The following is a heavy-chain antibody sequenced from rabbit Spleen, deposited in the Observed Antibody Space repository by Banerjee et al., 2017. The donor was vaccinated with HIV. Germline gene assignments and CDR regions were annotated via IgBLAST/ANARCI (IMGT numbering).Heavy chain of an antibody. CDR1: GFDFSSSYN. Sequence: QSLEESGGDLVKPGASLTLTCKASGFDFSSSYNMCWVRQAPGKGLEWIGCIYAGSSGSTAYASWAKGRFTISETSSTTVTLQMTSLTAADTATYFCARDPVIAGSAYYDLWGPGTLVTVS. D-gene: IGHD8-1*01. CDR2: IYAGSSGST. CDR3: ARDPVIAGSAYYDL. V-gene: IGHV1S40*01. J-gene: IGHJ4*01.